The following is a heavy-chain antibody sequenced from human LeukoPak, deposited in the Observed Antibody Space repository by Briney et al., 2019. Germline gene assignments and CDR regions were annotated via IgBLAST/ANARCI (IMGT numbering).Heavy chain of an antibody. CDR2: ISAYNGNT. V-gene: IGHV1-18*01. CDR1: GYTFTSYG. D-gene: IGHD1-26*01. CDR3: ARRVGTTYFDD. Sequence: ASVNVSCKASGYTFTSYGISWVRQAPGQGLEWMGWISAYNGNTNYVQELQGRVTMTTDTSTNTAYMVLRSLRSDDTAVYYCARRVGTTYFDDWGQGTLVTVSS. J-gene: IGHJ4*02.